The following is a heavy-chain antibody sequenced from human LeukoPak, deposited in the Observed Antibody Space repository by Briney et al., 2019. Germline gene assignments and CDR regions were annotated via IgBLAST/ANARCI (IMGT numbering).Heavy chain of an antibody. Sequence: GGSLRLSCAASGFTFSNAWMSWVRQAPGKGLEWVGRIKSKTDGGTTDYAARVKGRFTISRDDSKNTLYLQMNSLKTEDTAVYYCTTGGIVEDDYVPFDYWGQGTLVTVSS. J-gene: IGHJ4*02. V-gene: IGHV3-15*01. CDR3: TTGGIVEDDYVPFDY. CDR1: GFTFSNAW. CDR2: IKSKTDGGTT. D-gene: IGHD3-16*01.